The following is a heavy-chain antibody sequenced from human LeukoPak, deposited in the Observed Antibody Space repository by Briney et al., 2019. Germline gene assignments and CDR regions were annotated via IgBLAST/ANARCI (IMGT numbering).Heavy chain of an antibody. V-gene: IGHV3-21*01. CDR3: ARGSSSWYYFDY. D-gene: IGHD6-13*01. CDR2: ISSSSSYI. CDR1: GFTFSSYS. Sequence: PGGSLRLSCAASGFTFSSYSMNWVRQAPGKGLEWVSSISSSSSYIYYADSVKGRFTISRGNAKNSLYLQMNSLRAEDTAVYYCARGSSSWYYFDYWGQGTLVTVSS. J-gene: IGHJ4*02.